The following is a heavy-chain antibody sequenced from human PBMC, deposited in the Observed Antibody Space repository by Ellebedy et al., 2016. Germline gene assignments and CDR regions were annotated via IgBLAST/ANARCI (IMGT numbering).Heavy chain of an antibody. J-gene: IGHJ4*02. CDR1: GGTFSSYG. Sequence: ASVKVSCKASGGTFSSYGISWVRQAPGQGLEWMGWISAYNGNTNYAQKLQGRVTMTTDTSTSTAYMELRSLRSDDTAVYYCARDRAYSSGSPWNYWGQGTLVTVSS. D-gene: IGHD6-19*01. CDR2: ISAYNGNT. CDR3: ARDRAYSSGSPWNY. V-gene: IGHV1-18*01.